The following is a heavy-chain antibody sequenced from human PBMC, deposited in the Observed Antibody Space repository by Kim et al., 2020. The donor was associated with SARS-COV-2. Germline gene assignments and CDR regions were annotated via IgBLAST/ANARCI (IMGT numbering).Heavy chain of an antibody. CDR1: GFTFSTSP. CDR2: ISWDGTRT. D-gene: IGHD1-26*01. J-gene: IGHJ4*02. Sequence: GGSLRLSCVASGFTFSTSPMGWVRQAPGKGLEWVSSISWDGTRTYYADSVKGRVTMSSDKSKNMLYLHMNSLRVEDTAVYYCAKGVINSGFDYWGQGT. CDR3: AKGVINSGFDY. V-gene: IGHV3-23*01.